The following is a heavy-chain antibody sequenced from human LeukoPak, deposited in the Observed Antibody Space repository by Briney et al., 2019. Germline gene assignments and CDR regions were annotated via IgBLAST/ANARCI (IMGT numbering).Heavy chain of an antibody. CDR3: ARSRWNYGSGSPNWFDP. J-gene: IGHJ5*02. D-gene: IGHD3-10*01. V-gene: IGHV4-34*01. CDR2: INHSGRI. Sequence: SETLSLTCAVYGGSFSGYYWSWIRQPPGKGLEWIGEINHSGRINYNPSLKSRVTISVDTSKNQFSLKVSSVTAADTAVYYCARSRWNYGSGSPNWFDPWGQGTLVTVSS. CDR1: GGSFSGYY.